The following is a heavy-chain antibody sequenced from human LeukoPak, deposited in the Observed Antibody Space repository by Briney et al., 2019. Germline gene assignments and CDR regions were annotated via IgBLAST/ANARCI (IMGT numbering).Heavy chain of an antibody. J-gene: IGHJ6*03. CDR1: GFTFSDYS. V-gene: IGHV3-21*01. D-gene: IGHD5-12*01. CDR2: ISSSSPYI. CDR3: ARDAVGWLREAPYYYYYMDV. Sequence: GGSLRLSCAASGFTFSDYSMNWVRQAPGKGLEWVASISSSSPYIYYTDSVKGRFTISRDNAKNSLYLQMNSLRAEDTAVYYCARDAVGWLREAPYYYYYMDVWGKGTTVTISS.